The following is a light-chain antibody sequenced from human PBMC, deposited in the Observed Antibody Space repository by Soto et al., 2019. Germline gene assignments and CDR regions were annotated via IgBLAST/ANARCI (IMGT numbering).Light chain of an antibody. Sequence: DIQMTQSPSTLSASVGDRVTITCRASQSISNWLAWYQQKPGKAPKLLIYKASSLESGVPSRFSGSGSGTEFTLTISSLQPDEFATYYCQHYNIYPWTFGQGTKVEIK. J-gene: IGKJ1*01. CDR2: KAS. V-gene: IGKV1-5*03. CDR3: QHYNIYPWT. CDR1: QSISNW.